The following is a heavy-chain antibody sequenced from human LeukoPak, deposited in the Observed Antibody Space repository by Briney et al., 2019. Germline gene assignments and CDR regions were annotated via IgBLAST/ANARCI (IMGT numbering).Heavy chain of an antibody. Sequence: GGSLRLSCAVSGFTFDDYAIHWVRQAPGKGLEWVSGISWNSGSIGYADSVKGRFTISRDSAKNSLYLQMNSLRAEDMALYYCAKDIRAVAGASSAFDIWGQGTMVTVSS. V-gene: IGHV3-9*03. CDR2: ISWNSGSI. J-gene: IGHJ3*02. D-gene: IGHD6-19*01. CDR3: AKDIRAVAGASSAFDI. CDR1: GFTFDDYA.